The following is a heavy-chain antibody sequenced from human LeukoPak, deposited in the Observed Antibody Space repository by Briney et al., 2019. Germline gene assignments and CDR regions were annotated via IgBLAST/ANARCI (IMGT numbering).Heavy chain of an antibody. Sequence: GRSLRLSCAASGFTFSSYAMSWVRQAPGKGLEWVSAISGSGGSTYYADSVKGRFTISRDNSKNTLYLQMNSLRAEDTAVYYCARVLRYCSGGNCYSGGLGYMDVWGKGTTVTISS. D-gene: IGHD2-15*01. CDR2: ISGSGGST. CDR3: ARVLRYCSGGNCYSGGLGYMDV. CDR1: GFTFSSYA. J-gene: IGHJ6*03. V-gene: IGHV3-23*01.